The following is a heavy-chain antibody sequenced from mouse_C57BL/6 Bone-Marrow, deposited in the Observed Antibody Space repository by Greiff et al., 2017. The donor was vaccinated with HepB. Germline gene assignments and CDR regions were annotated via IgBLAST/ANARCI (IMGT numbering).Heavy chain of an antibody. J-gene: IGHJ1*03. CDR2: IDPEDGDT. CDR1: GFNFKDYY. Sequence: VQLQQSGAELVRPGASVKLSCTASGFNFKDYYMHWVKQRPEQGLEWIGRIDPEDGDTEYAPKFQGKATMTADTSSNTAYLQLSSLTSEDTAVYYCTTDTTVVAEYFDVWGTGTTVTVSS. D-gene: IGHD1-1*01. CDR3: TTDTTVVAEYFDV. V-gene: IGHV14-1*01.